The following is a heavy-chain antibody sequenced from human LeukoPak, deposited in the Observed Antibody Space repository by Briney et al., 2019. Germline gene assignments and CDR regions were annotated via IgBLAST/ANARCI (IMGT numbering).Heavy chain of an antibody. J-gene: IGHJ4*02. Sequence: GGSLRLSCAASGFTFSNYAMSWVRQAPGKGLEWVSAISGSGGSTYYADSVKGRFTSSRDNSKHTLYLQRNSLRAEDTAVYYCAKDPDCTSGICYTFFDYWGQGTLVTVSS. CDR1: GFTFSNYA. CDR3: AKDPDCTSGICYTFFDY. V-gene: IGHV3-23*01. CDR2: ISGSGGST. D-gene: IGHD2-8*01.